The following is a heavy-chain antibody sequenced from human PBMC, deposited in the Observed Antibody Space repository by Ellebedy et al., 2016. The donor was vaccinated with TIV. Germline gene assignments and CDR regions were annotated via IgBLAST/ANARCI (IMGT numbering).Heavy chain of an antibody. D-gene: IGHD3-22*01. CDR3: ARGDKYYYESSGYHYTY. J-gene: IGHJ4*02. V-gene: IGHV1-46*01. CDR1: GYTFTSYF. Sequence: ASVKDSCKASGYTFTSYFMYWVRQAPGQGLEWMGIINPNGGGTNYAQKFQGRVTMTRDTSTSTVYMELSSLRSEDTAVYYCARGDKYYYESSGYHYTYWGQGTLVTVST. CDR2: INPNGGGT.